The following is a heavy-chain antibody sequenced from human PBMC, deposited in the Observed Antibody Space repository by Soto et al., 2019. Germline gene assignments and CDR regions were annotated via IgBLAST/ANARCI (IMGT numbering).Heavy chain of an antibody. Sequence: ASVKVSCKASGYTFTSYAMHWVRQAPGQRLEWMGWINAGNGNTKYSQKFQGRVTITRDTSASTAYMELSSLRSEDTAVYYCARDHAKLLWFGELFESAFDIWGQGTMVTVSS. CDR1: GYTFTSYA. CDR3: ARDHAKLLWFGELFESAFDI. CDR2: INAGNGNT. V-gene: IGHV1-3*01. J-gene: IGHJ3*02. D-gene: IGHD3-10*01.